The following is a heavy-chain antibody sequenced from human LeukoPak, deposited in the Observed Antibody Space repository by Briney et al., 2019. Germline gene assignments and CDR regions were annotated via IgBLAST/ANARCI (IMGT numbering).Heavy chain of an antibody. CDR1: GFTFSDSA. J-gene: IGHJ3*02. V-gene: IGHV3-23*01. Sequence: PGGSLRLSCAASGFTFSDSAMTWVRQAPGKGLEWVSLISFSGGSTYYADSVKGRFTISRDNSKNTVYLQMNSLRAEDTAVYYCARRTSGAFAIWGQGTKVTVSS. CDR3: ARRTSGAFAI. CDR2: ISFSGGST.